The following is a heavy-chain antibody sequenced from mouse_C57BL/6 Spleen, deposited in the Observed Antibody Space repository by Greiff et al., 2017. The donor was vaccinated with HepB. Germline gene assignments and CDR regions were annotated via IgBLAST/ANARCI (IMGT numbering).Heavy chain of an antibody. V-gene: IGHV14-1*01. CDR3: TTYYYGSSQSYYAMDY. D-gene: IGHD1-1*01. CDR2: SDPEDGDT. J-gene: IGHJ4*01. CDR1: GFNIKDYY. Sequence: EVQLQQSGAELVRPGASVKLSCTASGFNIKDYYMHWVKQRPEQGLEWIGRSDPEDGDTEYAPKFQGKATMTADTSSNTASLQLSSLTSEDTAVYYCTTYYYGSSQSYYAMDYWGQGTSVTVSS.